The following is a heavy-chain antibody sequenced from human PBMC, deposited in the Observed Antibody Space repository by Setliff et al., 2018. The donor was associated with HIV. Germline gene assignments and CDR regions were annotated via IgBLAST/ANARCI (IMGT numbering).Heavy chain of an antibody. Sequence: GGSLRLSCAASGFSFSEFWMNCVRQAPGKGLEWVANIKADESEKYYVDSVKGRFTISRDNTKNSLFLQMDRLRVEDTAVYYCKMGHYRKSSEWGRGNLVTVSS. CDR1: GFSFSEFW. CDR3: KMGHYRKSSE. CDR2: IKADESEK. J-gene: IGHJ4*02. V-gene: IGHV3-7*03. D-gene: IGHD3-10*01.